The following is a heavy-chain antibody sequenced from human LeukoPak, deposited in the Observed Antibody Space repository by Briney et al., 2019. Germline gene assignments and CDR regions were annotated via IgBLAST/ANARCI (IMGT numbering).Heavy chain of an antibody. D-gene: IGHD4-23*01. CDR2: IYYSGST. CDR1: GGSISSYY. J-gene: IGHJ4*02. V-gene: IGHV4-59*01. Sequence: SETLSLTCTVSGGSISSYYWSWIRQPPGKGLEWIGYIYYSGSTNYNPSLKSRVTISVDTSKKQFSLKLNSVTAADTAVYYCARGGGSVTPFDSWGQGTLVTVSS. CDR3: ARGGGSVTPFDS.